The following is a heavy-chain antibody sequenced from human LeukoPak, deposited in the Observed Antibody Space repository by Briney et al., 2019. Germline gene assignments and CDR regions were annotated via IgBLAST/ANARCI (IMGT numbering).Heavy chain of an antibody. Sequence: PGGSLRLSCAASGFTFSSYSMNWVRQAPGKGLEWASSISSSSSYIYYADSVKGRFTISRDNAKNSLYLQMNSLRAEDTAVYYCARDFVVGVEMPTSYYFDYWGQGTLVTVSS. CDR1: GFTFSSYS. CDR2: ISSSSSYI. J-gene: IGHJ4*02. V-gene: IGHV3-21*01. D-gene: IGHD5-24*01. CDR3: ARDFVVGVEMPTSYYFDY.